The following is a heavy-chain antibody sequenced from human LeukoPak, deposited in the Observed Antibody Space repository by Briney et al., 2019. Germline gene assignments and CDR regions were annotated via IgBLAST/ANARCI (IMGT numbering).Heavy chain of an antibody. CDR3: ARGSSRVSSGWYGPGKWFDP. J-gene: IGHJ5*02. D-gene: IGHD6-19*01. V-gene: IGHV1-2*02. CDR2: INPNSGGT. Sequence: ASVKVSCKASGYTFTDYYMHWVRQAPGQGLEWMGWINPNSGGTNYEQKFKGRVTMTRDTSISTAYMELNRLRSDDTAVYYCARGSSRVSSGWYGPGKWFDPWGQGSLVTVSS. CDR1: GYTFTDYY.